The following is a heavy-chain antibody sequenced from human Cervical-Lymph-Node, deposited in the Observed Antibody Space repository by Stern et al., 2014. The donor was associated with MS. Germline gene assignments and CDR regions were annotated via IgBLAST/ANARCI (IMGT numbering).Heavy chain of an antibody. D-gene: IGHD3-22*01. CDR1: GYTFTSYG. CDR3: AVQEGNYYDSSGYYRY. Sequence: VQLVQSGAEVKKPGASVKVSCKASGYTFTSYGISWVRQAPGKGLEWMGWISANTNNAQKLQGRVTMTTDTSTSTAYMELRSLISDDTAVYYCAVQEGNYYDSSGYYRYWGQGTLVTVSS. V-gene: IGHV1-18*04. J-gene: IGHJ4*02. CDR2: ISANT.